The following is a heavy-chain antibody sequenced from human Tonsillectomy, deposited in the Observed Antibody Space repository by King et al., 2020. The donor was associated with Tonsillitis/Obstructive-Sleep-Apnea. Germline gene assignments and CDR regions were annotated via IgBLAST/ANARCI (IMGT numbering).Heavy chain of an antibody. CDR1: GGSISSYY. V-gene: IGHV4-59*01. Sequence: PLQESGPGLVKPSETLSLTCTVSGGSISSYYWSWIRPPPGKGLEWIGYIYYSGSTNYNPSLKSRVTISVDTSKNQFSLKLSSVTAADTAVYYCARLTDYGDYSYYFDYWGQGTLVTVSS. D-gene: IGHD4-17*01. CDR2: IYYSGST. CDR3: ARLTDYGDYSYYFDY. J-gene: IGHJ4*02.